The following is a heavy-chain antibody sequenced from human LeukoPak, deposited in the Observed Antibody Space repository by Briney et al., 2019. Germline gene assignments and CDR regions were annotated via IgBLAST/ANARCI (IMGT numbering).Heavy chain of an antibody. J-gene: IGHJ6*03. CDR2: ISWDGGST. CDR1: GFTFDDYA. D-gene: IGHD5-18*01. Sequence: GGSLRPSCAASGFTFDDYAMHWVRQAPGKGLEWVSLISWDGGSTYYADSVKGRFTISRDNSKNSLYLQMNSLRAEDTALYYCAKDRIGSYGYYMDVWGKGTTVTVSS. CDR3: AKDRIGSYGYYMDV. V-gene: IGHV3-43D*03.